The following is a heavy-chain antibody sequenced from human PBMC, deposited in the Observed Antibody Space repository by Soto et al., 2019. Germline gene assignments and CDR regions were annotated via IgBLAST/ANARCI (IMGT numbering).Heavy chain of an antibody. CDR1: GFTFDDYA. CDR2: ISGNSGSI. V-gene: IGHV3-9*01. J-gene: IGHJ4*02. CDR3: AKGLTRSSDGGFDY. D-gene: IGHD3-10*01. Sequence: PGGSLRLSCAASGFTFDDYAMHWVRQAPGKGLEWVSGISGNSGSIGYADSVKGRFTISRDNAKNSLYLQMNSLRAEDTALYYCAKGLTRSSDGGFDYWGQGTLVTVSS.